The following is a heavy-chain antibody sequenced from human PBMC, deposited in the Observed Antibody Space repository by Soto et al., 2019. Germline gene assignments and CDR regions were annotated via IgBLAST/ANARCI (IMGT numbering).Heavy chain of an antibody. CDR1: GFTFRTYA. Sequence: EVQLLESGRGLVQPGESLTLSCAASGFTFRTYAMSWVRQAPGKGLEWVAAITGSGDRAYYADSVRGRLTISRDNSKDTLFVEMNSLRVDDTAVYFCTKDYGAVAEFWGQGTLITVSS. J-gene: IGHJ4*02. CDR2: ITGSGDRA. V-gene: IGHV3-23*01. D-gene: IGHD6-19*01. CDR3: TKDYGAVAEF.